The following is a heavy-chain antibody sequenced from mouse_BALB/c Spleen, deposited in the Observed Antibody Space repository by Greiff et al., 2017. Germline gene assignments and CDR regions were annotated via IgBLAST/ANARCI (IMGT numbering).Heavy chain of an antibody. D-gene: IGHD3-3*01. Sequence: VQLQQPGAELVKPGASVKLSCKASGYTFTSYWMHWVKQRPGQGLEWIGEIDPSDSYTNYNQKFKGKATLTVDKSSSTAYMQLSSLTSEDSAVYYCASSGDRAWFAYWGQ. V-gene: IGHV1-69*02. J-gene: IGHJ3*01. CDR3: ASSGDRAWFAY. CDR2: IDPSDSYT. CDR1: GYTFTSYW.